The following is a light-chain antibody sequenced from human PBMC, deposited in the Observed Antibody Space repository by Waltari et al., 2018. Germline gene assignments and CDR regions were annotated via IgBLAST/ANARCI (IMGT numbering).Light chain of an antibody. CDR3: QQYGGLPWT. V-gene: IGKV3-20*01. J-gene: IGKJ1*01. CDR1: EIVSADY. Sequence: ENVLTQSPGTLSMSPGGTATLSCRASEIVSADYLAWYQQKPGQPPRLLIYDVSRRATGVPGRFRGSGSGTDFSLTISRLEPDDFAVYYCQQYGGLPWTFGQGTKVDMK. CDR2: DVS.